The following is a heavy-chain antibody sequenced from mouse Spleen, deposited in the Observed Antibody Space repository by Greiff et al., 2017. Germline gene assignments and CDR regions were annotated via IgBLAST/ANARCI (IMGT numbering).Heavy chain of an antibody. V-gene: IGHV1-64*01. CDR1: GYTFTSYW. Sequence: QVQLQQPGAELVKPGASVKLSCKASGYTFTSYWMHWVKQRPGQGLEWIGMIHPNSGSTNYNEKFKSKATLTVDKSSSTAYMQLSSLTSEDSAVYYCARDTITTVVASYAMDYWGQGTSVTVSS. D-gene: IGHD1-1*01. CDR2: IHPNSGST. J-gene: IGHJ4*01. CDR3: ARDTITTVVASYAMDY.